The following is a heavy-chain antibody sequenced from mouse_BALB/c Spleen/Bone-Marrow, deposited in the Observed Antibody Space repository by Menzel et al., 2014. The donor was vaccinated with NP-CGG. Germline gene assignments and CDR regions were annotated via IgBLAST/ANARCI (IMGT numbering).Heavy chain of an antibody. Sequence: QVQLQQSGAELVRPGSSVKISCKASGYAFSNYGMNWVKQRPGQGLEWIGQIYPGDGETNYNGEFEGRVTLTADKSSSTAYMQVSSLTSEDSAVYFCASVYDYGRGYAMDYWGQGTSATVSS. CDR3: ASVYDYGRGYAMDY. J-gene: IGHJ4*01. CDR1: GYAFSNYG. V-gene: IGHV1-80*01. CDR2: IYPGDGET. D-gene: IGHD2-4*01.